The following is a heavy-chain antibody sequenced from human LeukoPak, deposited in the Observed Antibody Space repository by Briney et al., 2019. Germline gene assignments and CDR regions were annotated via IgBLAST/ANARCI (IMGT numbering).Heavy chain of an antibody. D-gene: IGHD3-10*01. V-gene: IGHV3-48*04. CDR1: GFTFSDYS. CDR2: ISFSVNTK. CDR3: AKDHPLATGELIIGGAAVNGAFDI. Sequence: GGSLRLSCAASGFTFSDYSMNWVRQAPGKGLEWVSYISFSVNTKYYGDSVKGRFTISRDNAKNSLYLQMNSLRAEDTAVYYCAKDHPLATGELIIGGAAVNGAFDIWGQGTMVTVSS. J-gene: IGHJ3*02.